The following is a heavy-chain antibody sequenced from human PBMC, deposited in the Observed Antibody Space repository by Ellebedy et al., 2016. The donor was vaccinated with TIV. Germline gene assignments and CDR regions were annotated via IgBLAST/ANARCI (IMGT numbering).Heavy chain of an antibody. V-gene: IGHV4-59*01. CDR3: ARGGASSKYFDY. CDR1: GDSIRSFY. Sequence: MPGGSLRLSCNVSGDSIRSFYWSWVRQSPGKGLEWIGFTHDSGSTNYHPSLKSRVTISVDTSKNQFSLKLTSVTAADTAMYYCARGGASSKYFDYWGQGTLVTVSS. CDR2: THDSGST. D-gene: IGHD1-26*01. J-gene: IGHJ4*02.